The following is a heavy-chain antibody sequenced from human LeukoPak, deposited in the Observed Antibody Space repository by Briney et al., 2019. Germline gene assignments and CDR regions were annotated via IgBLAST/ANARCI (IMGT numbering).Heavy chain of an antibody. D-gene: IGHD1-26*01. CDR3: ARDRGVGYSGSYSALDY. CDR1: GFTFSSYA. V-gene: IGHV3-30*04. Sequence: GGSLRPSCAASGFTFSSYAMHWVRQAPGKGLEWVAVISYDGSNKYYADSVKGRFTISRDNSKNTLYLQMNSLRAEDTAVYYCARDRGVGYSGSYSALDYWGQGTLVTVSS. J-gene: IGHJ4*02. CDR2: ISYDGSNK.